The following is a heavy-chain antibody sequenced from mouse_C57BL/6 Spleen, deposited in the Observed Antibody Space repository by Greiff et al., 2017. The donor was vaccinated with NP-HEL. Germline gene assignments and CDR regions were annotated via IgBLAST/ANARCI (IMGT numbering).Heavy chain of an antibody. D-gene: IGHD3-2*01. CDR1: GYTFTDYE. J-gene: IGHJ3*01. V-gene: IGHV1-15*01. CDR2: IDPETGGT. CDR3: TIRQLAY. Sequence: QVQLKQSGAELVRPGASVTLSCKASGYTFTDYEMHWVKQTPVHGLEWIGAIDPETGGTAYNQKFKGKAILTADKSSSTAYMELRSLTSEDSAVYYCTIRQLAYWGQGTLVTVSA.